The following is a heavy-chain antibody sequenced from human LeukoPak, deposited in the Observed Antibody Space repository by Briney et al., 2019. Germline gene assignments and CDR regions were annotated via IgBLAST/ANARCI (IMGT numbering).Heavy chain of an antibody. CDR1: GFNFNAAY. D-gene: IGHD2-21*02. CDR2: VKSIRDGGTT. CDR3: TARVVTTNEF. J-gene: IGHJ4*02. Sequence: KSGGSLRSSFLGPGFNFNAAYMNWVRQAPGRGLEWVGRVKSIRDGGTTDDTAPVKGRFTISRDDSKRTVYLQMNSLKTEDTAVYFCTARVVTTNEFWGQGTLVTVSS. V-gene: IGHV3-15*01.